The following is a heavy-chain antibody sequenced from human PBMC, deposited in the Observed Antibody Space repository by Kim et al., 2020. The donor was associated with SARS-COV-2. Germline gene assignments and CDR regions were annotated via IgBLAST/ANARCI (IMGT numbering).Heavy chain of an antibody. CDR3: ARARSGSTARYFDL. J-gene: IGHJ2*01. D-gene: IGHD3-10*01. V-gene: IGHV1-69*01. Sequence: AQKFQGGVTITADESTSTAYMELSSLRSEDTAVYYCARARSGSTARYFDLWGRGTLVTVSS.